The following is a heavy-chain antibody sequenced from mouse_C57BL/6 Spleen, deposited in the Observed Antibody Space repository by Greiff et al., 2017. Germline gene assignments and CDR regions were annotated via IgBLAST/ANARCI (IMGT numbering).Heavy chain of an antibody. CDR2: IDPSDSYT. V-gene: IGHV1-69*01. CDR1: GYTFTSYW. J-gene: IGHJ4*01. D-gene: IGHD2-5*01. Sequence: VQLQQPGAELVMPGASVKLSCKASGYTFTSYWMHWVKQRPGQGLEWIGEIDPSDSYTNYNQKFKGKSTLTVDKSSSTAYMQLSSLTSEDSAVYICARRDYSNYGGGAMDYCGEGTSDTVSS. CDR3: ARRDYSNYGGGAMDY.